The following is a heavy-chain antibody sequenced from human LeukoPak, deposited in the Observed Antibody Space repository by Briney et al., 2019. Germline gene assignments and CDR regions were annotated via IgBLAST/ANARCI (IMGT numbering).Heavy chain of an antibody. V-gene: IGHV4-4*07. J-gene: IGHJ4*02. CDR1: GGSISSYY. Sequence: SETLSLTCTVSGGSISSYYWSWIRQPAGKGLEWIGRIYTSGSTNYNPSLKSRITMSVDTSKNHFSLKLSSVTAADTAVYYCATTGPKTGPYYLDYWGQGTLVTVSP. D-gene: IGHD1-14*01. CDR3: ATTGPKTGPYYLDY. CDR2: IYTSGST.